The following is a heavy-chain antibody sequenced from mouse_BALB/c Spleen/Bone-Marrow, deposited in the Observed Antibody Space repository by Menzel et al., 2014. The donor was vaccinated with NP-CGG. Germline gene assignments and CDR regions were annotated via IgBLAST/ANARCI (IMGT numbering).Heavy chain of an antibody. J-gene: IGHJ3*01. Sequence: QVQLQQPGAALARPGASVKMSCKASGYTFTSYTMHWVKQRPGQGLEWIGYINPSSGYTNYNQKFKDKATLTADKSSSTAYVQLSSLTSEDSAVYYCAAGYYGNSGWFAYWGQGTLVTVSA. D-gene: IGHD2-1*01. CDR3: AAGYYGNSGWFAY. CDR2: INPSSGYT. CDR1: GYTFTSYT. V-gene: IGHV1-4*01.